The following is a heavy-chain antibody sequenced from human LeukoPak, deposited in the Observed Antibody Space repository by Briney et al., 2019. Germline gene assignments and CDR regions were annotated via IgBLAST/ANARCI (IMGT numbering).Heavy chain of an antibody. CDR2: IYHSGST. J-gene: IGHJ6*03. CDR3: ASSLYDSSGYYPLSYYYYMDV. D-gene: IGHD3-22*01. V-gene: IGHV4-38-2*01. CDR1: GYSISSGYY. Sequence: SSETLSLTCAVSGYSISSGYYWGWIRQPPGGGLEWIGSIYHSGSTYYNLSLKSRGTISVDTSKNQFSLKLSSVTAADTAVYYCASSLYDSSGYYPLSYYYYMDVWGKGTTVTVSS.